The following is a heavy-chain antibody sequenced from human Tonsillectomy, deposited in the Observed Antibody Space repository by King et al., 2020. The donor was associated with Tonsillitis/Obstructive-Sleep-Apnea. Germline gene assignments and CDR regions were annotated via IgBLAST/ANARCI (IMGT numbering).Heavy chain of an antibody. CDR2: IRSKVYGGTT. Sequence: VQLVESGGGLVQPGRSLRLSYTASGFTFGGYAFSWVRQAPGEGLEWVGFIRSKVYGGTTEYAASETVRFTISRDDSKSIAYLQMNSLKTEATAVYSCTRLLQWYQLLCQTGPKFLYYFDYWGQGTLDTVSS. CDR3: TRLLQWYQLLCQTGPKFLYYFDY. D-gene: IGHD2-2*01. CDR1: GFTFGGYA. J-gene: IGHJ4*02. V-gene: IGHV3-49*04.